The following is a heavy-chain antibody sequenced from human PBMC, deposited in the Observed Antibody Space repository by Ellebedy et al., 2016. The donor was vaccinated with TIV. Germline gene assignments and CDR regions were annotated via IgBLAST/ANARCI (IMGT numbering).Heavy chain of an antibody. CDR1: GGSISSSNW. CDR3: ARGYSGYDSYNWFDP. CDR2: IYHSGST. Sequence: MPSETLSLTCAVSGGSISSSNWWSWVRQPPGKGLEWIGEIYHSGSTNYNPSLKSRVTISVDKSKNQFSLKLRSVTAADTAVYYCARGYSGYDSYNWFDPWGQGTLVTVSS. J-gene: IGHJ5*02. V-gene: IGHV4-4*02. D-gene: IGHD5-12*01.